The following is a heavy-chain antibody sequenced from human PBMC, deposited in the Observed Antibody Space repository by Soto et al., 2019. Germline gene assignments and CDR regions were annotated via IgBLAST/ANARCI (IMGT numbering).Heavy chain of an antibody. CDR1: GFTFSSYG. D-gene: IGHD3-22*01. J-gene: IGHJ4*02. V-gene: IGHV3-30*18. CDR3: AKDGSYYYDSSGYYPFDY. CDR2: ISSDGSNK. Sequence: PGGSLRFSCAASGFTFSSYGMHWVRQAPGKGLEWVAVISSDGSNKYYADSVKGRFTISRDNSKNTLYLQMNSLRAEDTAVYYCAKDGSYYYDSSGYYPFDYWGQGTLVTVSS.